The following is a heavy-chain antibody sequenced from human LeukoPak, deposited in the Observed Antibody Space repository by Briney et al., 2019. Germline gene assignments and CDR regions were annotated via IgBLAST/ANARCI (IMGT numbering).Heavy chain of an antibody. D-gene: IGHD1-1*01. J-gene: IGHJ4*02. Sequence: GASVKVSCKASGGTFSSDAFNWVRQAPGQGLEWMGGIIPMSGTANYAQRFQGRVTIIADESTSTVYMELTSLKSEDTAVYYCARVRDQLIYYFDHWGQGALVTVSS. CDR3: ARVRDQLIYYFDH. V-gene: IGHV1-69*13. CDR1: GGTFSSDA. CDR2: IIPMSGTA.